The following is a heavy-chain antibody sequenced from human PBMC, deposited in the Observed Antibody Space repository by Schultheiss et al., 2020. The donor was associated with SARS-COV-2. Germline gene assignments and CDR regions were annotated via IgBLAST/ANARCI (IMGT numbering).Heavy chain of an antibody. V-gene: IGHV1-8*03. J-gene: IGHJ6*02. CDR1: GYTFTSYG. Sequence: ASVKVSCKASGYTFTSYGISWVRQAPGQGLEWMGWMNPNSGNTGYAQKFQGRVTITADKSTSTAYMELSSLRSEDTAVYYCARDLSSSWSRYGMDVWGQGTTVTVSS. CDR2: MNPNSGNT. CDR3: ARDLSSSWSRYGMDV. D-gene: IGHD6-13*01.